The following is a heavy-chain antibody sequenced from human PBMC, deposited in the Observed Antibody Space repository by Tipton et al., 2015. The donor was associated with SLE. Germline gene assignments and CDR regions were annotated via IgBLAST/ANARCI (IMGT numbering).Heavy chain of an antibody. CDR3: ARDGQQLVGGDYYYYGMDV. J-gene: IGHJ6*02. CDR2: ISSSSSTI. D-gene: IGHD6-13*01. CDR1: GFTFSSYA. Sequence: SLRLSCAASGFTFSSYAMSWVRQAPGKGLEWVSYISSSSSTIYYADSVKGRFTISRDNAKNSLYLQMNSLRAEDTAVYYCARDGQQLVGGDYYYYGMDVWGQGTLVTVSS. V-gene: IGHV3-48*01.